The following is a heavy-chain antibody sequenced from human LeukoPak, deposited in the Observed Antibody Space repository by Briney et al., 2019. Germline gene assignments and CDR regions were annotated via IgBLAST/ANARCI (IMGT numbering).Heavy chain of an antibody. V-gene: IGHV1-69*06. Sequence: ASVKVSCKASGGTISSYAISWVRQAPGQGLEWMGGIIPIFGTANYAQKFQGRVTITADKSTSTAYMELSSLRSEDTAVYYCARDPRGGYDWFDYWGQGTLVTVSS. CDR2: IIPIFGTA. J-gene: IGHJ4*02. CDR3: ARDPRGGYDWFDY. D-gene: IGHD5-12*01. CDR1: GGTISSYA.